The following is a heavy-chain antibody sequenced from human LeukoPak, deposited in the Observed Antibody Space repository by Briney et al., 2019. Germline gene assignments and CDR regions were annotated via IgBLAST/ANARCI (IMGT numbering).Heavy chain of an antibody. Sequence: SVKVSCKASGGTFSSYAISWVRQAPGQGLEWMGGIIPIFGTANYAQKFQGRVTITTDESTSTAYMELSSLRSEDTAVYYCARTDIVVVPAAIRVNWFDPWSQGTLVTVSS. D-gene: IGHD2-2*01. V-gene: IGHV1-69*05. CDR3: ARTDIVVVPAAIRVNWFDP. J-gene: IGHJ5*02. CDR1: GGTFSSYA. CDR2: IIPIFGTA.